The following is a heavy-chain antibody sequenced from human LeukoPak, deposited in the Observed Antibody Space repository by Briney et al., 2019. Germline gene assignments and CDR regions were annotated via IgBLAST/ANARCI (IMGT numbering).Heavy chain of an antibody. CDR2: INPNSGDT. J-gene: IGHJ4*02. CDR1: GYTFTGYY. D-gene: IGHD2-2*01. V-gene: IGHV1-2*02. CDR3: ASALRGYCSSTSSYLIDY. Sequence: GASVKVSCKASGYTFTGYYTHWLRQAPGQGLEWMGWINPNSGDTNYAQNFLGRVTMTRDTSISTAYMELSRLTSDDTAMYYCASALRGYCSSTSSYLIDYWGQGSLVTVSS.